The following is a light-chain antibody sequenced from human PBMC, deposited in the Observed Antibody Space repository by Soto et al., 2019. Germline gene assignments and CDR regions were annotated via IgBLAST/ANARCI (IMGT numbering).Light chain of an antibody. CDR3: QQYNNRPPVT. CDR2: GAS. J-gene: IGKJ2*01. V-gene: IGKV3-15*01. Sequence: EIVMTQSPATLSVSPGERATLSCRASQSVSSSLAWYQQKPGQAPRLLIYGASTRATDVPARFSGSGSGTEFTLTVSSPQSEDFAVYFCQQYNNRPPVTFGQGTKLEIK. CDR1: QSVSSS.